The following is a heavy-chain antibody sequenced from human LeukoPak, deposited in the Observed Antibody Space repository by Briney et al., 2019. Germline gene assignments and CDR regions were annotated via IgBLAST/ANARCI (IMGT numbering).Heavy chain of an antibody. Sequence: GGSLRLSCSASGFSFSDYDMNWVRQAPGKGLEWVSAISGRSSHVYYGESVKGRFTISRDNAKNSLYLQLDSLGVEDTAVYYCGRAFPSLRTSSAGDLWGQGTLVTVSS. CDR1: GFSFSDYD. D-gene: IGHD3-16*01. V-gene: IGHV3-21*01. CDR3: GRAFPSLRTSSAGDL. CDR2: ISGRSSHV. J-gene: IGHJ1*01.